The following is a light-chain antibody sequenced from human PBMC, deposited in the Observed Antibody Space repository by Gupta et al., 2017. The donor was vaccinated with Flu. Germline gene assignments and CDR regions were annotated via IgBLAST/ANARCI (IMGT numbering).Light chain of an antibody. Sequence: QSALTPPVSVSGSPGQSITISCTGTSSDVGGYNYVSWYQQHPGKVPKLMIYEVSNRPSGVSDRFSASKSGNTASLTISGLQAEDEADYYCSSFTTSSTLVFGGGTKVFVL. J-gene: IGLJ3*02. CDR3: SSFTTSSTLV. CDR1: SSDVGGYNY. CDR2: EVS. V-gene: IGLV2-14*03.